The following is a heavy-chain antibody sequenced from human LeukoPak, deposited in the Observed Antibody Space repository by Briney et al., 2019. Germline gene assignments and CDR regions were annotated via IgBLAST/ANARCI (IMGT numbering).Heavy chain of an antibody. D-gene: IGHD3-3*01. J-gene: IGHJ3*02. CDR1: GFTFSSYS. CDR3: AREGYYDFWSGYYQGTRDAFDI. V-gene: IGHV3-48*01. CDR2: ISSSSSTI. Sequence: GGSLRLSCAASGFTFSSYSMNWVRQAPGKGLEWVSYISSSSSTIYYADSVKGRFTISRDNAKNSLYLQMNSLRAEDTAVYYCAREGYYDFWSGYYQGTRDAFDIWGQGTMVTVSS.